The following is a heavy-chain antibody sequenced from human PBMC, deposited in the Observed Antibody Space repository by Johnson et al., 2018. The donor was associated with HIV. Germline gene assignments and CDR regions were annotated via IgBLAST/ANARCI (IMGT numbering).Heavy chain of an antibody. V-gene: IGHV3-30*18. Sequence: QVQLVESGGGVVQPGRSLRLSCAASGFTFSNSGMHWVRQAPGKGLEWVALIYYDRSNKYYADSVKGRFTISRDNSNNTVNLQMNSLRAEDTAVYYCAKGASGSSGGAFDIWGQGTMVTVSS. CDR1: GFTFSNSG. CDR3: AKGASGSSGGAFDI. D-gene: IGHD1-26*01. J-gene: IGHJ3*02. CDR2: IYYDRSNK.